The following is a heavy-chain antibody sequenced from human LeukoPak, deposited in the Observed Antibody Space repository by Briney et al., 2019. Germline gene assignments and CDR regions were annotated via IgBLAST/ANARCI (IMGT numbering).Heavy chain of an antibody. J-gene: IGHJ4*02. CDR1: GGSISSGSYY. V-gene: IGHV4-61*02. CDR3: ARGGPYYYFWSGYLPFDY. CDR2: IYTSGST. D-gene: IGHD3-3*01. Sequence: SETLSLTCTVSGGSISSGSYYWSWIRRPAGKGLEWIGRIYTSGSTNYNPSLKSRVTISVDTSKNQFSLKLSSVTAADTSVYYCARGGPYYYFWSGYLPFDYWGQGTLVTVSS.